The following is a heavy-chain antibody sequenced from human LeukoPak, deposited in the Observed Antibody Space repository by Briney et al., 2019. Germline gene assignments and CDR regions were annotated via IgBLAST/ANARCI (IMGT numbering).Heavy chain of an antibody. CDR2: VSGSGGST. V-gene: IGHV3-23*01. CDR3: AKCGAARRWANDAFDI. Sequence: GGSLRLSCAASGFTFSSYAMSWVRQAPGKGLEWVSTVSGSGGSTYHADSAKGRFTISRDKSENTLYLQMNSLRAEDTAIYYCAKCGAARRWANDAFDIWGQGTVVTVSS. J-gene: IGHJ3*02. D-gene: IGHD6-6*01. CDR1: GFTFSSYA.